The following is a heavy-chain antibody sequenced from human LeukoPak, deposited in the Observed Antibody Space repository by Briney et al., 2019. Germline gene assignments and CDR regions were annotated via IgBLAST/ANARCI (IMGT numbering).Heavy chain of an antibody. J-gene: IGHJ4*02. Sequence: GASVKVSCKASGYSFTTYNINWVRQATGQGLEWMGWMNPNSGNTGYAQKFQGRATMTRNTSVSTAYMELSSLRSEDTAVYYCAREKWELPDYWGQGTLVTVSS. V-gene: IGHV1-8*01. CDR1: GYSFTTYN. CDR2: MNPNSGNT. D-gene: IGHD1-26*01. CDR3: AREKWELPDY.